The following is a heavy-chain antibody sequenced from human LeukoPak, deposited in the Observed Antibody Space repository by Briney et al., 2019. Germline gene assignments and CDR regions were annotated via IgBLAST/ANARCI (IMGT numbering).Heavy chain of an antibody. J-gene: IGHJ4*02. CDR3: TRDIGVTAWGEWNY. V-gene: IGHV3-74*01. D-gene: IGHD2-15*01. CDR2: INNDGSGT. Sequence: GGSLRLSCAASGFTFSSYWMHWVRQAPGKGPVWVSRINNDGSGTTYADSVKGRFTISRDDAKNTLYLQMNSLRAEDTAVYYCTRDIGVTAWGEWNYWGQGTLVTVSS. CDR1: GFTFSSYW.